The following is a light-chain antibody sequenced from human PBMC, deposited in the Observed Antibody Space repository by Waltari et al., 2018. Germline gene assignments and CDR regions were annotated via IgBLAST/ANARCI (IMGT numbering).Light chain of an antibody. CDR2: WAS. V-gene: IGKV4-1*01. J-gene: IGKJ5*01. CDR1: RSVNFN. Sequence: EIGMTQSPVTLSVSPGERVTLSCRTSRSVNFNLAWYQQKPRQPPRLLIYWASTRESGVPDRFSGSGSGTDFTLTISSLQAEDVAVYYCQQYYTIPLTFGQGTRLEIK. CDR3: QQYYTIPLT.